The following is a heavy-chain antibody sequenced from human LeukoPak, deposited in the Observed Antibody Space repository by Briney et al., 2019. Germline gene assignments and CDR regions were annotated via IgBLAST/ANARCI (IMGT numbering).Heavy chain of an antibody. CDR3: ARDPLTY. CDR1: GFTFSSGG. Sequence: GGSLRLSCAASGFTFSSGGMHWVRQAPGEGLEWLAIIRYDGSKKYYADSVKGRFTISRDNSRNTLYLQMNSLRAEDTAVYFCARDPLTYWGQGTLVTVSS. CDR2: IRYDGSKK. V-gene: IGHV3-30*02. J-gene: IGHJ4*02.